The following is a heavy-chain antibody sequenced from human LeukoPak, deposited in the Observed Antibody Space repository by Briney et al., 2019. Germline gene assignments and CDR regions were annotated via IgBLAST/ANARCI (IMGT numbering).Heavy chain of an antibody. J-gene: IGHJ5*02. V-gene: IGHV1-46*01. Sequence: GASVKVSCKTSGYIFTDYYIHWVRQAPGQGLEWMGILNSSGGSTTYAQKFQGRITMTRDASTSTVYMELRSLRSDDTAMYYCARESPPNWFDPWGQGTLVTVSS. CDR3: ARESPPNWFDP. CDR2: LNSSGGST. CDR1: GYIFTDYY.